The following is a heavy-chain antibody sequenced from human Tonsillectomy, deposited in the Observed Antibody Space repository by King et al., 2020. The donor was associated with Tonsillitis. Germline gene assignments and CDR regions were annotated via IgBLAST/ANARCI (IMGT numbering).Heavy chain of an antibody. CDR2: IKTDGSET. J-gene: IGHJ4*02. CDR3: ARDPENTYYFDH. Sequence: VQLVESGGGLVRPGGSLILSCAASGFTLNNNWMSWVRQAPGERPVWVSRIKTDGSETRYSDFVRGRFTISRDDAKNTLYLPMNDLRAEDTAVYYCARDPENTYYFDHWGQGALVIVSS. V-gene: IGHV3-74*01. CDR1: GFTLNNNW.